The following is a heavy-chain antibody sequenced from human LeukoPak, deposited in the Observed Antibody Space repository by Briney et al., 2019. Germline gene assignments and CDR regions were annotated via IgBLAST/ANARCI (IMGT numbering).Heavy chain of an antibody. J-gene: IGHJ4*02. CDR3: ARQDYGDYIIDY. Sequence: SETLSLTCTVSGGSISSSSYYWGWIRQPPGKGLEWIGSIYYSGSAYYNPSLKSRVTISVDMSKNQFSLKLSSVTAADTAVYYCARQDYGDYIIDYWGQGTLVTVSS. V-gene: IGHV4-39*01. CDR1: GGSISSSSYY. CDR2: IYYSGSA. D-gene: IGHD4-17*01.